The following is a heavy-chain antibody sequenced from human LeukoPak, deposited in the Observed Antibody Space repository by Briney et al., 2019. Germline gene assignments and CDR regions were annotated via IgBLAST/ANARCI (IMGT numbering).Heavy chain of an antibody. Sequence: GGSLRLSCAASGFTFSTYAMIWVRQAPGKGLDWVSSISGKNGNTYYADSVRGRFTISRDNSKNTLFLQMSSLRVDDTAIYYCANYDFWSTNSLFDYWGQGTLVTVSS. V-gene: IGHV3-23*01. CDR3: ANYDFWSTNSLFDY. CDR2: ISGKNGNT. CDR1: GFTFSTYA. D-gene: IGHD3-3*01. J-gene: IGHJ4*02.